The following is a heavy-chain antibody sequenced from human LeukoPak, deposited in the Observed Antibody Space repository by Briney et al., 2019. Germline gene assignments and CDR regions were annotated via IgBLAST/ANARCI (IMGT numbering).Heavy chain of an antibody. J-gene: IGHJ4*02. Sequence: PSETLSLTCTVSGGSISSSSYYWGWNRQPPGKGLEWIGSIYYSGSTYYNPSLKSRVTISVDTSKNQFSLKLSSVTAADTAVYYCARRSIVVVPAAPAFDYWGQGTLVTVSS. CDR2: IYYSGST. V-gene: IGHV4-39*01. CDR1: GGSISSSSYY. D-gene: IGHD2-2*01. CDR3: ARRSIVVVPAAPAFDY.